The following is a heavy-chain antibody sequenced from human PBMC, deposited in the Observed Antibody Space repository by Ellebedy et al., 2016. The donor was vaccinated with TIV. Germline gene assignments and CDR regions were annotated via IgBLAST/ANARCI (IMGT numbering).Heavy chain of an antibody. D-gene: IGHD4-17*01. CDR1: GGSISSGGYS. J-gene: IGHJ4*02. V-gene: IGHV4-30-2*01. CDR3: ARDNGDYFDY. CDR2: IYHSGTT. Sequence: SETLSLXXAVSGGSISSGGYSWSWIRQPPGKGLEWIGYIYHSGTTSYNPSLKSRVTISVDRSKNQISLRLSSVTAADTAVYFCARDNGDYFDYWGQGTPVTVSS.